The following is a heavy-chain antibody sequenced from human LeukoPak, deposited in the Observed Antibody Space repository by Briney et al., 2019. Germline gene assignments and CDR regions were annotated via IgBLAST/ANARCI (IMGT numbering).Heavy chain of an antibody. CDR2: INSDESST. CDR3: VGDYGSGPFDY. J-gene: IGHJ4*02. D-gene: IGHD3-10*01. V-gene: IGHV3-74*01. CDR1: GFTFSSYW. Sequence: GGSLRLSCAASGFTFSSYWMHWVRQAPGKGLVWVSRINSDESSTSYADSVKGRFTISRDNAKNTLYLQMNSLRAEDTAVYYCVGDYGSGPFDYWGQGTLVTVSS.